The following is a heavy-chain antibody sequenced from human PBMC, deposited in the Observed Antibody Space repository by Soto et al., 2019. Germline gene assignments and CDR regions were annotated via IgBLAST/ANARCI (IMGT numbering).Heavy chain of an antibody. CDR2: IYYSGST. V-gene: IGHV4-59*01. CDR3: ARASTFDSGYPFDY. J-gene: IGHJ4*02. D-gene: IGHD5-12*01. Sequence: SETLSLTCTVSGGSISSYYWSWIRQPPGKGLEWIGYIYYSGSTNYNPSLKSRVTISVDTSKNQFSLKLSSVTAADTAVYYCARASTFDSGYPFDYWGQGTLVTVSS. CDR1: GGSISSYY.